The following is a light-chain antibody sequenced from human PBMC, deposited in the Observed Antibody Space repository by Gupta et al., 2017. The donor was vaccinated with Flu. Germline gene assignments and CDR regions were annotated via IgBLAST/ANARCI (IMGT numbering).Light chain of an antibody. CDR3: SSFADSSTQL. J-gene: IGLJ3*02. V-gene: IGLV2-14*01. Sequence: QSALTQPASVSGSPGQSITISCIGTRSDIGSYDYVSWYQQYPGKVPRLLIYGVTIRPSGVSNRFSGSKSDNTASLTISGLQAEDEAAYYCSSFADSSTQLFGGGTRVTVL. CDR2: GVT. CDR1: RSDIGSYDY.